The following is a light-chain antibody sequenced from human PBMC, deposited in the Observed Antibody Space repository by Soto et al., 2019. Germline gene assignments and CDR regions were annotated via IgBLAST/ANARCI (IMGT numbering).Light chain of an antibody. CDR2: GAS. CDR1: QSVSSSY. J-gene: IGKJ4*01. Sequence: EIVLTQSPGTLSLSPGERATLSCRASQSVSSSYLAWDQHKPGQAPRLLIYGASKRATGIPDRFSCSGSVTDFTLAISRLVPVDFAVYYCQQFCTSHTFGGGTKVEIK. CDR3: QQFCTSHT. V-gene: IGKV3-20*01.